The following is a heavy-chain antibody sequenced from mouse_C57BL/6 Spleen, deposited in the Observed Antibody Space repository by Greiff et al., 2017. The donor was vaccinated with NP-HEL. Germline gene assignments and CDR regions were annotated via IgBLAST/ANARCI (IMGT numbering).Heavy chain of an antibody. J-gene: IGHJ4*01. V-gene: IGHV1-80*01. D-gene: IGHD3-3*01. CDR2: IYPGDGDT. Sequence: VQLQESGAELVEPGASVKISCKASGYAFSSYWMNWVKQRPGKGLEWIGQIYPGDGDTNYNGKFKGKATLTADKSSSTAYMQLSSLTSEDSAVYFCARRGGRDAMDYWGQGTSVTVSS. CDR1: GYAFSSYW. CDR3: ARRGGRDAMDY.